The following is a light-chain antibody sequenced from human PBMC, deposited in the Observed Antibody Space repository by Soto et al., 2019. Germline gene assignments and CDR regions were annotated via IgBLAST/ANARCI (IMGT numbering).Light chain of an antibody. Sequence: QSVLTQPPSASGSPGQSVTISCTGTSSDVDDYNYVSWYQQHPGKAPKLMIYEVNVRPSGVPDRFSGSKSGNTASLTDSGLQAEDEADYYCSSSAGSNNLGVFGGGTKVTVL. V-gene: IGLV2-8*01. CDR2: EVN. J-gene: IGLJ2*01. CDR3: SSSAGSNNLGV. CDR1: SSDVDDYNY.